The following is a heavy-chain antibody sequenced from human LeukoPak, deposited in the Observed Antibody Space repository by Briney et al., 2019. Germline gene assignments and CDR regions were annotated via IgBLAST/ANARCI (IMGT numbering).Heavy chain of an antibody. CDR3: TYYDYVWGTYRSFDY. J-gene: IGHJ4*02. D-gene: IGHD3-16*02. CDR2: MNPNSGNT. V-gene: IGHV1-8*01. Sequence: GASVKVSCKASGYTFTSYDINWVRQATGQGLEWMGWMNPNSGNTGYAQKFQGRVTMTRNTSISTAYMELSSLRSEDTALYYCTYYDYVWGTYRSFDYWGQGTLVTVSS. CDR1: GYTFTSYD.